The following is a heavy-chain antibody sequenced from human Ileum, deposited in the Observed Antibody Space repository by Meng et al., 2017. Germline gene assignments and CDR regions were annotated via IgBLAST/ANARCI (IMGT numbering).Heavy chain of an antibody. CDR1: GDSISSGDHY. CDR3: ARYYYDSSGVTWFDP. D-gene: IGHD3-22*01. V-gene: IGHV4-31*03. Sequence: QAPLQESCPGLVKPSQTLSLTCTVSGDSISSGDHYWTWSRQHPGKGLEWIGYFYFSGSTYYNPSLKSRVSISVDTSKNQFSLRMSSVTAADTAVYYCARYYYDSSGVTWFDPWGQGTLVTVSS. CDR2: FYFSGST. J-gene: IGHJ5*02.